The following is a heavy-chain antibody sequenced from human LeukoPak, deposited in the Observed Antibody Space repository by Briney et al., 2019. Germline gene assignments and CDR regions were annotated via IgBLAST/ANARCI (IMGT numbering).Heavy chain of an antibody. V-gene: IGHV4-59*08. Sequence: SETLSLTCTVSGGSMSINYWSWIRLPPGKGLDCIGYIYYSGSTDYNPSLKSRVSISVATSKNQFSLSLGSVTAADTAVYYCARHGGISSGAFDIWGQGTMVTVSS. CDR3: ARHGGISSGAFDI. J-gene: IGHJ3*02. CDR2: IYYSGST. CDR1: GGSMSINY. D-gene: IGHD6-19*01.